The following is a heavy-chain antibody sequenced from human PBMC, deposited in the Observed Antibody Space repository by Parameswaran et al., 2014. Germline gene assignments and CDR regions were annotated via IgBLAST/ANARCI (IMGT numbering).Heavy chain of an antibody. D-gene: IGHD2-2*01. Sequence: VRQAPGKGLEWIGYIYYSGSTNYNPSLKSRVTISVDTSKNQFSLKLSSVTAADTAVYYCAGTDCSSNSCFVGWFDPWGQGTLVTVSS. J-gene: IGHJ5*02. V-gene: IGHV4-59*01. CDR2: IYYSGST. CDR3: AGTDCSSNSCFVGWFDP.